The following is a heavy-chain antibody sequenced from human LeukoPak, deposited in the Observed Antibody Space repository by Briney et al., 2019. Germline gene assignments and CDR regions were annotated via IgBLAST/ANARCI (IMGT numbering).Heavy chain of an antibody. D-gene: IGHD4-17*01. CDR1: GFTFDDYA. CDR3: AKDREDEMTTVFD. V-gene: IGHV3-9*01. Sequence: QPGGSLRLSCAASGFTFDDYAMHWVRQAPGKGLEWVSGISWNSGSIGYADSVKGRFTISRDNAKNSLYLQMNSLRAEDTALYYCAKDREDEMTTVFDWGQGTLVTVSS. CDR2: ISWNSGSI. J-gene: IGHJ4*02.